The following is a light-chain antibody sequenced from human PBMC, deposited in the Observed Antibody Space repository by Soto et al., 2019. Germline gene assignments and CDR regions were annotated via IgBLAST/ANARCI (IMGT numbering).Light chain of an antibody. CDR1: QTISSW. CDR3: QHYNDWPPA. CDR2: KAS. V-gene: IGKV1-5*03. J-gene: IGKJ4*01. Sequence: DIQMTQSPSTLSGSVGDRVTITCRASQTISSWLAWYQQKPGKAPKLLIYKASTLKSGVPSRFSGSGSGTEFTLTISSLQPDDFATYYCQHYNDWPPAFGGGTKVDI.